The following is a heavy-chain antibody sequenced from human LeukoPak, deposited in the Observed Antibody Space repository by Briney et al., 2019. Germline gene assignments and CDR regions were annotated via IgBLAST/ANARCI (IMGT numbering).Heavy chain of an antibody. CDR2: ISGSGGST. CDR1: GFTFSSYA. V-gene: IGHV3-23*01. D-gene: IGHD4-17*01. CDR3: ANTHRDYGDENFDY. Sequence: GGSLRLSCAASGFTFSSYAMSWVRQAPGKGLEWVSAISGSGGSTYYADSVKGRFTISRDNSKNTLYLQMNSLRAEDTAVYYCANTHRDYGDENFDYWGQGTLVTVPS. J-gene: IGHJ4*02.